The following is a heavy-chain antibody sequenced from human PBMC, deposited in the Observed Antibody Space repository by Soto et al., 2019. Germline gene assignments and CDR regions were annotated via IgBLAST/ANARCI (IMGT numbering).Heavy chain of an antibody. Sequence: SETLSLTCTVSGGSISSGDYYWSWIRQPPGKGLEWIGYIYYSGSTYYNPSLKSRVTISVDTSKNQFSLKLSSVTAADTAVYYCARENRRGYCSGGSCYQNYNWFDPWGQGTLSPSPQ. V-gene: IGHV4-30-4*01. J-gene: IGHJ5*02. D-gene: IGHD2-15*01. CDR2: IYYSGST. CDR3: ARENRRGYCSGGSCYQNYNWFDP. CDR1: GGSISSGDYY.